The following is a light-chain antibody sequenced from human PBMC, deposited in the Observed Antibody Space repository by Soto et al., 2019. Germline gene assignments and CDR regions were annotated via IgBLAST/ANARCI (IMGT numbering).Light chain of an antibody. CDR1: SSDIGAYNY. V-gene: IGLV2-8*01. CDR3: SLYAGGNNVV. CDR2: DVN. J-gene: IGLJ2*01. Sequence: QSALTQPPSASGSPGQSVAISCTGTSSDIGAYNYVSWYQQHPGKAPKLLIYDVNTRPSGVPDRFSGSKSGNTASLTVSGLLAEDEADYYCSLYAGGNNVVFGGGTKLTVL.